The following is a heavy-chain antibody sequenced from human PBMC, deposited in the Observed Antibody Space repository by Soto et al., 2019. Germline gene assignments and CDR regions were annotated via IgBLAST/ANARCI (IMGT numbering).Heavy chain of an antibody. J-gene: IGHJ6*02. CDR1: GYAVTAYG. Sequence: AIVKVSCKASGYAVTAYGISWVRQAPGQGLEWMGWISPYNGTTKYAEKFQGEMTMTTDTATSTAYMDLRSLRSDDTAVYYCARDGERDTGLNFYYYLHGMDAWGQGTRVTVSS. CDR3: ARDGERDTGLNFYYYLHGMDA. V-gene: IGHV1-18*04. D-gene: IGHD1-1*01. CDR2: ISPYNGTT.